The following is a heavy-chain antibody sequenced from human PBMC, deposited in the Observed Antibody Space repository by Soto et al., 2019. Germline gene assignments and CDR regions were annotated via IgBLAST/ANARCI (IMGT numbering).Heavy chain of an antibody. D-gene: IGHD4-4*01. CDR1: GYSFTSYW. J-gene: IGHJ6*02. V-gene: IGHV5-10-1*01. Sequence: PGESLKISCKGSGYSFTSYWISWVRQMPGKGLEWMGRIDPSDSYTNYSPSFQGHVTISADKSISTAYLQWSSLKASDTAMYYCARDYSNSTSPPYYYYGMDVWGQGTTVTV. CDR3: ARDYSNSTSPPYYYYGMDV. CDR2: IDPSDSYT.